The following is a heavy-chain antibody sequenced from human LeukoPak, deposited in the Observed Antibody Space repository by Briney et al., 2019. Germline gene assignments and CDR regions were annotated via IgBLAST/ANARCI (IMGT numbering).Heavy chain of an antibody. CDR3: AREREVIRLGELSYSDY. V-gene: IGHV1-18*01. D-gene: IGHD3-16*02. Sequence: ASVKVSCKASGYTFTRYGISWVRQAPGQGLEWMGWISAYNGNTNYAQKLQGRVTMTTDTSTTTAYMELRSLRSDDTPVYYCAREREVIRLGELSYSDYWGQGTLVTVSS. CDR2: ISAYNGNT. J-gene: IGHJ4*02. CDR1: GYTFTRYG.